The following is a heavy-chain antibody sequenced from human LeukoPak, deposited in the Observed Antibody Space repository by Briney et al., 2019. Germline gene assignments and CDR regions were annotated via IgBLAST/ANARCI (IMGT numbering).Heavy chain of an antibody. CDR3: ARGHYYDSSSSKWGFDY. CDR1: GFTFSFYS. J-gene: IGHJ4*02. D-gene: IGHD3-22*01. Sequence: GGSLRLSCAASGFTFSFYSMNWVRQAPGKGLEWVSYISSYSSTIYYADSVKGRFTISRDNAKNSLYLQMNSPRAEDTAVYYCARGHYYDSSSSKWGFDYWGQGTLVTVSS. CDR2: ISSYSSTI. V-gene: IGHV3-48*01.